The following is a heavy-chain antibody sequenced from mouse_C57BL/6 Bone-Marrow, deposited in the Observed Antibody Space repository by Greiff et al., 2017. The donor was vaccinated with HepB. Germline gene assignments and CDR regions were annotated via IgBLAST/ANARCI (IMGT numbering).Heavy chain of an antibody. J-gene: IGHJ1*03. CDR3: ARDRGNYGWYFDV. Sequence: EVKLVESGGGLVKPGGSLKLSCAASGFTFSSYAMSWVRQTPEKRLEWVATISDGGSYTYYPDNVKGRFTISRDNAKNNLYLQMSHLESEDTAMYYCARDRGNYGWYFDVWGTGTTVTVSS. CDR1: GFTFSSYA. CDR2: ISDGGSYT. D-gene: IGHD2-1*01. V-gene: IGHV5-4*01.